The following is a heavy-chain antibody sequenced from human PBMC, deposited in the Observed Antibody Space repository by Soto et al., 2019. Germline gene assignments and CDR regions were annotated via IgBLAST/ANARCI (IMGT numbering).Heavy chain of an antibody. CDR2: INPKSGDT. CDR1: EYTFIGFR. Sequence: QVQLVQSGAEVKKPGASVKVSCEASEYTFIGFRLHWVRQAPGQGLEWMGWINPKSGDTKYAQKFQGRVTLTRDTSISTGYMELSRLESNDTAVYYCAKGLWTVGHCTGGSCYDGMDVWGQGTTVTVSS. J-gene: IGHJ6*02. V-gene: IGHV1-2*02. D-gene: IGHD2-15*01. CDR3: AKGLWTVGHCTGGSCYDGMDV.